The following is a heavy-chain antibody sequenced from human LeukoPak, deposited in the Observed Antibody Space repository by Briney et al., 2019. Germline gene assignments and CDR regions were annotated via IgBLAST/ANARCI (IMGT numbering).Heavy chain of an antibody. D-gene: IGHD1-1*01. Sequence: PSETLSLTCAVYGGSFSGYYWSWVRQPPGKGLEWIGEIYHSGSTNYNPSLKSRVTISVDKSKNQFSLKLSSVTAADTAVYYCARGIRSPTGHDYWGQGTLVAVSS. CDR2: IYHSGST. CDR3: ARGIRSPTGHDY. CDR1: GGSFSGYY. J-gene: IGHJ4*02. V-gene: IGHV4-34*01.